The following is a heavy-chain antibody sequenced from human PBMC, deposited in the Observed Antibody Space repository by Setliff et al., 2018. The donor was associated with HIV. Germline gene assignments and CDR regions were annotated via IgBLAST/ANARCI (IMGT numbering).Heavy chain of an antibody. J-gene: IGHJ4*02. CDR3: AREFPSSSWLYFDF. D-gene: IGHD6-13*01. CDR2: INHSGGT. V-gene: IGHV4-34*01. CDR1: GGTFSLHY. Sequence: PSETLSLTCAVSGGTFSLHYYTWIRQSPLRGLEWIGEINHSGGTRYNPSLESRVTMSLDSSRKQFSLRLISVTAADTAVYYCAREFPSSSWLYFDFWGREPWSPSPQ.